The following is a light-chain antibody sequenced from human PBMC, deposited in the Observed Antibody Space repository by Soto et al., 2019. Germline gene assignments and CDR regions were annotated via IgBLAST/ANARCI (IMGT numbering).Light chain of an antibody. CDR2: KAS. Sequence: DIPMTQSPSTLSASVGDRVTITCRASQRISTWLAWYQQKPGKAPKLLIYKASTFESGVPSRFSGSGSGTEFTLTISSLQPDYFATYYCQQYNSYSSFGQGTKVEIK. CDR1: QRISTW. J-gene: IGKJ1*01. CDR3: QQYNSYSS. V-gene: IGKV1-5*03.